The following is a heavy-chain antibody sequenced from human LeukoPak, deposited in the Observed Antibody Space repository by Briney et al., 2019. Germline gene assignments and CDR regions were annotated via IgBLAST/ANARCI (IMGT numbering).Heavy chain of an antibody. CDR2: ISGSGGST. Sequence: TGGSLRLSCAASGFTFRSYSMNWVRQAPGRGLEWVSGISGSGGSTYYADSVKGRFSISRENSKNTLYLQMTSPRADDTAVYYCAKGRSGSYSPTWDYWGQGTLVTVSS. CDR1: GFTFRSYS. CDR3: AKGRSGSYSPTWDY. J-gene: IGHJ4*02. V-gene: IGHV3-23*01. D-gene: IGHD1-26*01.